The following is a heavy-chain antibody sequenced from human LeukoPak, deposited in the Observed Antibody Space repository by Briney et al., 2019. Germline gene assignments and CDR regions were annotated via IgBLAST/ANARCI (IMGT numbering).Heavy chain of an antibody. J-gene: IGHJ4*02. CDR2: ISWNSGSI. CDR3: ATFDILTGYYSH. D-gene: IGHD3-9*01. Sequence: GGSLRLSCAASGFTFDDYAMHWVRQAPGKGLEWVSGISWNSGSIGYAVSVKGRFTISRDNAKNSLYLQMNSLRAEDTALYYCATFDILTGYYSHWGQGTLVTVSS. CDR1: GFTFDDYA. V-gene: IGHV3-9*01.